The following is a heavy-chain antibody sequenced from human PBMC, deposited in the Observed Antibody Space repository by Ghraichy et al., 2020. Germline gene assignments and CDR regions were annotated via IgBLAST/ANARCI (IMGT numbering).Heavy chain of an antibody. CDR3: ATGGYYDSSGYYFNWFDP. Sequence: ASVKVSCKVSGYTLTELSMHWVRQAPGKGLEWMGGFDPEDGETIYAQKFQGRVTMTEDTSTDTAYMELSSLRSEDTAVYYCATGGYYDSSGYYFNWFDPWGQGTLVTVTS. V-gene: IGHV1-24*01. D-gene: IGHD3-22*01. CDR1: GYTLTELS. J-gene: IGHJ5*02. CDR2: FDPEDGET.